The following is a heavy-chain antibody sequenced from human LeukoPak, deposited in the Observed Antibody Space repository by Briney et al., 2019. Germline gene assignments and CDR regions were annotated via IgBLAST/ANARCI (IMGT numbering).Heavy chain of an antibody. CDR2: IYPGDSDT. CDR3: ARPQLGYCSSTSCYDAFDI. D-gene: IGHD2-2*01. J-gene: IGHJ3*02. CDR1: GYSFTSYW. Sequence: GESLKISCKGSGYSFTSYWIGWVRQMPGKGLEWMGIIYPGDSDTRYSPSFQGRVTISADKSISTAYLQWSSLKASDTAMYYCARPQLGYCSSTSCYDAFDIWGQGTMVTVSS. V-gene: IGHV5-51*01.